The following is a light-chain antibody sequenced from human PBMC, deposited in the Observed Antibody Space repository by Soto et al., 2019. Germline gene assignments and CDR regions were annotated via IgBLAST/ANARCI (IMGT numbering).Light chain of an antibody. V-gene: IGKV3-20*01. CDR2: GAS. CDR3: QQYNNWPPWT. J-gene: IGKJ1*01. Sequence: EIVLTQFPGTLSLSPGERATLSCRASQSVRGDFLAWYQQKPGQAPRLLIYGASSRATGVPDRFSGSGSGTDFTLTISRLEPEDFAVYYCQQYNNWPPWTFGQGTKVEIK. CDR1: QSVRGDF.